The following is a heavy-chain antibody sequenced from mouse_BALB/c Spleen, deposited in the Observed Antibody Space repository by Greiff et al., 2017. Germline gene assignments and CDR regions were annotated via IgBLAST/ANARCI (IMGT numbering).Heavy chain of an antibody. J-gene: IGHJ4*01. D-gene: IGHD2-3*01. Sequence: EVKLEESGGGLVKPGGSLKLSCAASGFTFSDYYMYWVRQTPEKRLEWVATISDGGSYTYYPDSVKGRFTISRDNAKNNLYLQMSSLKSEDTAMYYCAREWLLRDYAMDYWGQGTSVTVSS. CDR1: GFTFSDYY. V-gene: IGHV5-4*02. CDR3: AREWLLRDYAMDY. CDR2: ISDGGSYT.